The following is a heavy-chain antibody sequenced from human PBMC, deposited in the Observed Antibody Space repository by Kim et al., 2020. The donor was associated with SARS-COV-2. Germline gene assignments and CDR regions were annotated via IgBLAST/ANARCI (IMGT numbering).Heavy chain of an antibody. V-gene: IGHV4-30-2*01. J-gene: IGHJ4*02. Sequence: SLKSRVTISVDRSKNQFSLKLSSVTAADTAVYYCARGYRGGGSWWGGFDYWGQGTLVTVSS. CDR3: ARGYRGGGSWWGGFDY. D-gene: IGHD2-15*01.